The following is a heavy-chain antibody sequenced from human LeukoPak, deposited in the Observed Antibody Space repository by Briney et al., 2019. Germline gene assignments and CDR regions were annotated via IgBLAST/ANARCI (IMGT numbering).Heavy chain of an antibody. CDR1: GFTFSSYW. CDR2: IKADESEK. D-gene: IGHD2-15*01. V-gene: IGHV3-7*01. CDR3: ARGGWSRFEY. Sequence: GGSLRLSCAASGFTFSSYWMTWVRQAPGRGLEWVASIKADESEKYYEDSVKDRFTVSRDNAKNSLYLQVSSLTAEDTAIYYCARGGWSRFEYWGQGTLVTVSS. J-gene: IGHJ4*02.